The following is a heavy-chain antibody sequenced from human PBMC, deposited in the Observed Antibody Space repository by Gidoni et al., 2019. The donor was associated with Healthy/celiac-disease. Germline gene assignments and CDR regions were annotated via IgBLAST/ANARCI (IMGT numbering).Heavy chain of an antibody. V-gene: IGHV1-18*04. J-gene: IGHJ5*02. D-gene: IGHD5-12*01. CDR2: INPSNGNT. Sequence: QVQLVQSGTEVKKPGASVKVSCKTSGYTFTSYGINWVRQAPGQGLEWMGWINPSNGNTNYAQKVQGRVTMTTDTSTRTVYMELRSLRSDDTAVYYCARDGPGEGEMATEANWFDPWGPGTLVTVSS. CDR1: GYTFTSYG. CDR3: ARDGPGEGEMATEANWFDP.